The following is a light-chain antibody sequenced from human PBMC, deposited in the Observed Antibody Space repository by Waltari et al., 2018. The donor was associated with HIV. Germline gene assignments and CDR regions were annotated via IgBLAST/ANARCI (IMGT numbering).Light chain of an antibody. CDR1: SGTIASNS. CDR3: QSYDTTNHLI. CDR2: EDT. V-gene: IGLV6-57*04. J-gene: IGLJ2*01. Sequence: FMLTQPHSMSASPGTTVTISCTRRSGTIASNSVQWSQQRPGGAPTTVVFEDTQRPSGVPERFSGSIDSSSNSASLTISGLKTEDEADYYCQSYDTTNHLIFGGGTKVTVL.